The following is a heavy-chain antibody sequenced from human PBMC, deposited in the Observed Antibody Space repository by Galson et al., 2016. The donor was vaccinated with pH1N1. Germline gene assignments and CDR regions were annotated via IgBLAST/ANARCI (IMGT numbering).Heavy chain of an antibody. CDR2: INAGDGKT. J-gene: IGHJ3*01. CDR3: ARDLDSASYRAKDGFDF. D-gene: IGHD1-26*01. CDR1: GYTFTDYS. V-gene: IGHV1-3*01. Sequence: SVKVSCKASGYTFTDYSIYWVRQAPGQSLEWMGWINAGDGKTKYSQKVQGQGRVTITRDTSARTSYLEVSSLRSEDTAAYYCARDLDSASYRAKDGFDFGGQGTMVIVSS.